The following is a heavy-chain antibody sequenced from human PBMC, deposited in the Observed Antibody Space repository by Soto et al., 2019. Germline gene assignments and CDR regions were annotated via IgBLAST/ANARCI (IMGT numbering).Heavy chain of an antibody. CDR2: ISYDGSNK. J-gene: IGHJ6*02. CDR3: AKDLGSIFGVVIAVNYYYGMDV. CDR1: GFTFSSYG. V-gene: IGHV3-30*18. Sequence: GSLRLSCAASGFTFSSYGMHWVRQAPGKGLEWVAVISYDGSNKYYADSVKGRFTISRDNSKNTLYLQMNSLRAEDTAVYYCAKDLGSIFGVVIAVNYYYGMDVWGQGTTVTVSS. D-gene: IGHD3-3*01.